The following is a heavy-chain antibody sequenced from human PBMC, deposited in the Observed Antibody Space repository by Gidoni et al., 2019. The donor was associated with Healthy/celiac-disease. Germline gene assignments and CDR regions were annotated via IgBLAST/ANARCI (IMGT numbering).Heavy chain of an antibody. CDR1: GFTFSSYA. J-gene: IGHJ4*02. D-gene: IGHD5-12*01. CDR3: AKASGKIVATIYTDY. Sequence: EVQLLESGGGLVQPGGSLRLSCAASGFTFSSYAMSWVRQAPGKGLEGVSAISGSGGSTYYADSVKGRFTISRDNSKNTLYLQMNSLRAEDTAVYYCAKASGKIVATIYTDYWGQGTLVTVSS. V-gene: IGHV3-23*01. CDR2: ISGSGGST.